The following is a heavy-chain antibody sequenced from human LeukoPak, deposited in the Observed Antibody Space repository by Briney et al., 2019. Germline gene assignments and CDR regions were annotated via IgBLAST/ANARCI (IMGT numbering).Heavy chain of an antibody. J-gene: IGHJ6*04. CDR2: INSSSSYL. V-gene: IGHV3-21*01. CDR1: GFTFSSYS. Sequence: PGGSLRLSCAASGFTFSSYSMNWVRQAPGKGLEWVSSINSSSSYLYYADSVKGRFPITRENAKNTLYRQMNSLGAEDTAVYYCARSSYYGMDVWGKGTTVTVSS. CDR3: ARSSYYGMDV.